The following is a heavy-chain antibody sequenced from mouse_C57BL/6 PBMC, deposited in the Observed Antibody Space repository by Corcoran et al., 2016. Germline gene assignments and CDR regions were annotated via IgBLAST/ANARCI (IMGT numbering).Heavy chain of an antibody. CDR2: IYPGSGNT. V-gene: IGHV1-76*01. Sequence: QVQLKQSGAELVRPGASVKLSCKASGYTFTDYYINWVKQRPGQGLEWIARIYPGSGNTYYNEKFKGKATLTAEKSSSTAYMQLSSLTSEDSAVYFCARCDYDVSYFDYWGQGTTLTVSS. J-gene: IGHJ2*01. D-gene: IGHD2-4*01. CDR1: GYTFTDYY. CDR3: ARCDYDVSYFDY.